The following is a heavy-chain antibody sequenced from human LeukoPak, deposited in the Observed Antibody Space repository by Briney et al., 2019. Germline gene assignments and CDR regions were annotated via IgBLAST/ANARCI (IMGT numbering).Heavy chain of an antibody. Sequence: ASVKVSCKASGSTVRNYDITWVRQAPGQGLEWMGWISAYNGDTNYAQKLQGRVTMTTDTSTGTAYMELRSLRSDDTAVYYCARHYYDSGGNNSAFDYWGQGTLVTVSS. CDR2: ISAYNGDT. CDR3: ARHYYDSGGNNSAFDY. D-gene: IGHD3-22*01. J-gene: IGHJ4*02. CDR1: GSTVRNYD. V-gene: IGHV1-18*01.